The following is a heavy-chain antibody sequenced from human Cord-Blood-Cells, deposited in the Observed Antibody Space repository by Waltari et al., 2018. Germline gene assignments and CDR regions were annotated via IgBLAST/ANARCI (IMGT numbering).Heavy chain of an antibody. V-gene: IGHV1-3*01. CDR3: ARDYDYIWGSLDY. CDR2: INAGNGNT. CDR1: GYTFTSYV. Sequence: QVQLVQSGAEVKKPGASVKVSCKASGYTFTSYVMHWVRQAPGQRLEWMGWINAGNGNTKYSQKFQGRVTITRDTSASTAYMELSSLRSEDTAVYYCARDYDYIWGSLDYWGQGTLVTVSS. J-gene: IGHJ4*02. D-gene: IGHD3-16*01.